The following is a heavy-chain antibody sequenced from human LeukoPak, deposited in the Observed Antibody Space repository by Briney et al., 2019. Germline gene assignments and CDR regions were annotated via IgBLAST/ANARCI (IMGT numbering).Heavy chain of an antibody. Sequence: GASVKVSCKASGYTFTGYYMHWVRQAPGQGLEWMGRIIPILGIANYAQKFQGRVTITADKSTSTAYMELSSLRSEDTAVYYCARDLIAVAEGFDYWGQGTLVTVSS. CDR1: GYTFTGYY. D-gene: IGHD6-19*01. V-gene: IGHV1-69*04. J-gene: IGHJ4*02. CDR3: ARDLIAVAEGFDY. CDR2: IIPILGIA.